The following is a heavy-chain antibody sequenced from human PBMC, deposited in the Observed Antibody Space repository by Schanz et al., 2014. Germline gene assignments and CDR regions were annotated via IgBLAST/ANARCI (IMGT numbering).Heavy chain of an antibody. CDR1: GYIFGSHG. V-gene: IGHV1-18*01. CDR2: INAHTGNT. J-gene: IGHJ3*02. Sequence: QLMQSGSEVRKPGASVKVSCNASGYIFGSHGMTWVRQAPGQGPELMGWINAHTGNTQYAQKFQGRVNMTRDTVTTTVHLELTRLRTDDTAIYYCARVHIATYRYNSPGAFDIWGQGTRVTVSS. CDR3: ARVHIATYRYNSPGAFDI. D-gene: IGHD3-16*02.